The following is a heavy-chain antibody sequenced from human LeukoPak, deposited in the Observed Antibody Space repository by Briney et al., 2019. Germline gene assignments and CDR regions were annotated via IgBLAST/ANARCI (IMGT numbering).Heavy chain of an antibody. J-gene: IGHJ4*02. CDR3: VRVTSGWYYFDY. CDR1: GTSISSYY. CDR2: DHYSGST. Sequence: SGTLSLTCTVSGTSISSYYWSWIRQPPGKGLEWIGYDHYSGSTTYNPSLKSRVTISLDTSKNQFSLRLNSVTAADTAVYYCVRVTSGWYYFDYWGQGTLVTVSS. D-gene: IGHD6-19*01. V-gene: IGHV4-59*08.